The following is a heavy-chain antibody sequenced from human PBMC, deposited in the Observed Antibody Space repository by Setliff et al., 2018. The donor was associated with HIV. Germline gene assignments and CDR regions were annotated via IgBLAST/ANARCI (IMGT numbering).Heavy chain of an antibody. D-gene: IGHD2-2*01. Sequence: SETLSLTCAVYGGSFSGYHWSWIRQSPGKGLEWIGEVDHSGSTDDNPSLKRRVTISVDTSNNQFSLKLSSVSAADTAVYYCARGHPIVPTGLVSFYFDHSGQGTLVTVSS. J-gene: IGHJ4*02. V-gene: IGHV4-34*01. CDR2: VDHSGST. CDR1: GGSFSGYH. CDR3: ARGHPIVPTGLVSFYFDH.